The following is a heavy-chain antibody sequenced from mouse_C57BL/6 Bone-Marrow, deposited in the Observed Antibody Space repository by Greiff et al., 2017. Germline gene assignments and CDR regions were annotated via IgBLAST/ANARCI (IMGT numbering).Heavy chain of an antibody. J-gene: IGHJ2*01. CDR1: GFTFSDYG. CDR2: ISSGSSTI. V-gene: IGHV5-17*01. Sequence: DVKLVESGGGLVKPGGSLKLSCAASGFTFSDYGMHWVRQAPEKGLEWVAYISSGSSTIYYANTVKGRFTISRDNAKNTLFLQMTSLSAEDTAMYYCARGHDYWGQGTTLTVSS. CDR3: ARGHDY.